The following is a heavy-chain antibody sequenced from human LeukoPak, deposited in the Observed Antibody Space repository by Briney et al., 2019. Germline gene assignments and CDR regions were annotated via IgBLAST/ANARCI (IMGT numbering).Heavy chain of an antibody. CDR2: VSSSGNT. D-gene: IGHD5-18*01. Sequence: SETLSLTCSVSGDSISYFYWSWIRQAAGKGLEWIGRVSSSGNTDYNASLKSRVTMSVDTSKNQLSLKVSSVTAADTAVYYCARTTEGGYTYNYFYYYYMDVWGKGTTVTISS. V-gene: IGHV4-4*07. CDR1: GDSISYFY. J-gene: IGHJ6*03. CDR3: ARTTEGGYTYNYFYYYYMDV.